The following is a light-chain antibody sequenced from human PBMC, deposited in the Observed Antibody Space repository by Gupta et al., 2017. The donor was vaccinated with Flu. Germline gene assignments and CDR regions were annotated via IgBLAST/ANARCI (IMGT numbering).Light chain of an antibody. Sequence: QSALTQPRSVSGSPGQSVTISCTGTSSDVGGYNYVSWYQQHPGNAPKLMIYDVSKRPSGVPDRFSGSKSGNTASLTISGLQAEDEADYYCCAYAGSSYVFGTGTKVTVL. V-gene: IGLV2-11*01. CDR1: SSDVGGYNY. CDR2: DVS. CDR3: CAYAGSSYV. J-gene: IGLJ1*01.